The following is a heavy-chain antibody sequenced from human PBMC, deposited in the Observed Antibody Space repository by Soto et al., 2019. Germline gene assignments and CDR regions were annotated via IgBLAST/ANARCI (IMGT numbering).Heavy chain of an antibody. V-gene: IGHV6-1*01. D-gene: IGHD2-15*01. CDR1: GDSVSSNSAA. Sequence: PSQTLSLTCAISGDSVSSNSAAWNWIRQSPSRGLEWLGRTYYRSKWYNDYAVSVKSRITINPDTSKNQFSLQLNSVTPEDTAVYYCARASGYCSGGICGRSYFDYWRQGTLVTVSS. CDR2: TYYRSKWYN. CDR3: ARASGYCSGGICGRSYFDY. J-gene: IGHJ4*02.